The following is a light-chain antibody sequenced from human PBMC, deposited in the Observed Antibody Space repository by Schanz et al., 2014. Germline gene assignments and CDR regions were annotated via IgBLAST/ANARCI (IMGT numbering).Light chain of an antibody. J-gene: IGKJ2*01. V-gene: IGKV3D-15*03. CDR3: QQYVTSPYT. CDR2: DAS. CDR1: QSVSSN. Sequence: EIVMTQSPATLSVSPGERATLSCRASQSVSSNLAWYQQKPGQAPRLLIYDASNRATGIPARFSGSGSGTEGPRTISVRDPEEGEGEYCQQYVTSPYTFGQGTKLEIK.